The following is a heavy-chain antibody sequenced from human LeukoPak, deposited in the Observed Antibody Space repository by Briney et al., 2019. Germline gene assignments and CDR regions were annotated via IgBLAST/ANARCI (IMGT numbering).Heavy chain of an antibody. V-gene: IGHV4-30-2*01. CDR3: ARDGSFSAFEI. CDR2: IYHSGST. D-gene: IGHD2-15*01. Sequence: SETLSLTCAVSGGSIGNGVYSWSWIRQPPGKGLEWIGYIYHSGSTYYNPSLQSRVTISVDGSKNQFSLRLSSVTAADTAVYYCARDGSFSAFEIWGQGTMVTVSS. CDR1: GGSIGNGVYS. J-gene: IGHJ3*02.